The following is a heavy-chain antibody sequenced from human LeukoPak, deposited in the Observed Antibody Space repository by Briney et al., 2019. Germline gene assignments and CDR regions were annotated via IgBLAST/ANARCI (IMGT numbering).Heavy chain of an antibody. CDR1: GFTFSSYW. CDR2: INSDGSST. D-gene: IGHD1-26*01. Sequence: PGGSLRLSCAASGFTFSSYWMHWVRQAPGKGLVWVSHINSDGSSTSYADSVKGRFTISRDTVKNTLYLQMNSLRAEDTAVYYCATAISGSYSLWGQGTLVTVSS. V-gene: IGHV3-74*01. J-gene: IGHJ4*02. CDR3: ATAISGSYSL.